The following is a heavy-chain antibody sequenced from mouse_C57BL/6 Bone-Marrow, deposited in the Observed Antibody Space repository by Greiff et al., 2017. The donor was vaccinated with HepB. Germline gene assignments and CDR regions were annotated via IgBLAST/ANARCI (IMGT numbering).Heavy chain of an antibody. V-gene: IGHV1-69*01. D-gene: IGHD1-1*01. CDR2: IDPSDSYT. Sequence: QVQLQQSGAELMKPGASVKLSCKATGYTFTGYWIEWVKQRPGQGLEWIGEIDPSDSYTNYNQKFKGKSTLTVDKSSSTAYMQLSSLTSEDSAVYYCARAATVVAYDYWGQGTTLTVSS. CDR3: ARAATVVAYDY. J-gene: IGHJ2*01. CDR1: GYTFTGYW.